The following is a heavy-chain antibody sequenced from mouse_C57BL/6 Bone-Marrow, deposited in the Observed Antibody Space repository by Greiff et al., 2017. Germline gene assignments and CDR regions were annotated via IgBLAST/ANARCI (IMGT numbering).Heavy chain of an antibody. CDR2: MHPNGGSP. V-gene: IGHV1-64*01. D-gene: IGHD2-4*01. CDR1: GYTFTNYW. Sequence: QVQLQQPGAELVKPGASVKLSCKASGYTFTNYWMHWVKQRPGQGLEWIGMMHPNGGSPDYNEKFKSEATLSVDKSSRTAYMGLSSLPSEDSAVYCCVRSYDYDDYTMDYWGQGTSVTVSS. CDR3: VRSYDYDDYTMDY. J-gene: IGHJ4*01.